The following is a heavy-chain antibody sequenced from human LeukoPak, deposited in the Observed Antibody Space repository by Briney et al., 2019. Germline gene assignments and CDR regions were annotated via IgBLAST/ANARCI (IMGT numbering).Heavy chain of an antibody. CDR1: GFIFTNYA. J-gene: IGHJ6*02. V-gene: IGHV3-23*01. CDR2: ISASGNSP. D-gene: IGHD3-22*01. CDR3: AVSNYYDSSGYYPHYGMDV. Sequence: GGSLRLSCVASGFIFTNYAMTWVRQAPGKGLEWVSSISASGNSPYYAASVKGRFTISRDYFKKTVYLQMNNLRAEDTAVYYCAVSNYYDSSGYYPHYGMDVWGQGTTVTVSS.